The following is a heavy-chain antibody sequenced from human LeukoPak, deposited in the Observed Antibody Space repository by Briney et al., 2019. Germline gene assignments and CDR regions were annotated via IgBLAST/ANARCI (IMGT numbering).Heavy chain of an antibody. Sequence: ASVKVSCKASGYTFTSYAMHWVRQAPGRRLEWMGWINAGNGNTKYSQKFQGRVTITRDTSASTAYMELSSLRSEDTAVYYCARVFPYYYGSGSYLFDYWGQGTLVTVSS. J-gene: IGHJ4*02. V-gene: IGHV1-3*01. CDR3: ARVFPYYYGSGSYLFDY. D-gene: IGHD3-10*01. CDR1: GYTFTSYA. CDR2: INAGNGNT.